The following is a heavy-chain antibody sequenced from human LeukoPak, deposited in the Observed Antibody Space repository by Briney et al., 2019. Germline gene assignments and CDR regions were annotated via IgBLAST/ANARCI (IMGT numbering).Heavy chain of an antibody. V-gene: IGHV4-59*01. D-gene: IGHD3-3*01. CDR2: IYYSGRT. CDR3: ARESGGFSFDY. Sequence: PSETLSLTCTVSGDSISTYYWTWIRQPPGKGLEWIGYIYYSGRTDYNPSLKSRVTISVDTTKNQFSLKLTSVSAADTAVYYCARESGGFSFDYWGQGTLVTVSS. J-gene: IGHJ4*02. CDR1: GDSISTYY.